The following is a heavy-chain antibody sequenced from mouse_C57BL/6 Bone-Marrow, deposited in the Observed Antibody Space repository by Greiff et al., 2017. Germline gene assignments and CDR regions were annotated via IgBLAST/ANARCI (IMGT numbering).Heavy chain of an antibody. Sequence: EVKLMESGAELVRPGASVKLSCTASGFNIKDDYMHWVKQRPEQGLEWIGWIDPENGDTEYASKFQGKATITADTSSNTAYLQLSSLTSEDTAVYYCTTSGGYWGQGTTLTVSS. CDR2: IDPENGDT. V-gene: IGHV14-4*01. J-gene: IGHJ2*01. CDR3: TTSGGY. CDR1: GFNIKDDY. D-gene: IGHD3-1*01.